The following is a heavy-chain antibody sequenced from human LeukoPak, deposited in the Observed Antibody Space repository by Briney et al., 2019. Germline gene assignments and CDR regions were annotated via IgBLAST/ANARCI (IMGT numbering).Heavy chain of an antibody. CDR2: IASTSGHI. V-gene: IGHV3-21*01. CDR1: GFTFSSYS. CDR3: ARGTSPSYGFPRN. J-gene: IGHJ4*02. D-gene: IGHD1-1*01. Sequence: GGSLRLSCAASGFTFSSYSMNWVRQAPGKGLEWVSLIASTSGHIFYADSVKGRFTISRDNAKNSLYLQMNSLRAEDTAVYSCARGTSPSYGFPRNWGQGTQVTVSS.